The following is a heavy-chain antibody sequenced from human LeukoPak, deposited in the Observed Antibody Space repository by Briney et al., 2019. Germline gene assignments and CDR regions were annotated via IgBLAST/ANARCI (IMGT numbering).Heavy chain of an antibody. CDR1: GYSISSSNY. J-gene: IGHJ5*02. CDR3: ARHYGP. CDR2: IYYSGST. D-gene: IGHD3-16*01. V-gene: IGHV4-28*01. Sequence: SDTLSLTCAVSGYSISSSNYWGWIRQPPGKGLEWIGHIYYSGSTYYNPSLKSRVTISVDTSKNQFSLKLNSVTAADTAVYYCARHYGPWGQGTLVTVSS.